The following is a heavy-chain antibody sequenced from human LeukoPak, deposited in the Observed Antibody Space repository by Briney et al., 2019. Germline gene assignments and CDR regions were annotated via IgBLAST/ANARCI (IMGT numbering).Heavy chain of an antibody. CDR2: IYPGDSDT. CDR1: GYNFTTYW. D-gene: IGHD1-26*01. Sequence: GGSLKISCKGSGYNFTTYWIGWVRQMPGKGLEWMGIIYPGDSDTRYSPSFQGQVTISADKSISTAYLQWSGLKASDTAMYYCARNRILGATRAAFDYWGQGTLVTVSS. CDR3: ARNRILGATRAAFDY. V-gene: IGHV5-51*01. J-gene: IGHJ4*02.